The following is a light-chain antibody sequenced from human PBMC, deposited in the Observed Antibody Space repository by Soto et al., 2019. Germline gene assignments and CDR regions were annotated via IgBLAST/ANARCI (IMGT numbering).Light chain of an antibody. V-gene: IGKV1-12*01. J-gene: IGKJ5*01. CDR1: QGITYW. CDR3: QQANSFPLT. CDR2: AAS. Sequence: DIQMTQSPSSMSASLGDRVTITCRASQGITYWLAWYQQRPGRAPKCLIYAASILESGVPSRFTGSGSGTNFTLTINDLQPEDFATYFYQQANSFPLTFGQGTRLEIK.